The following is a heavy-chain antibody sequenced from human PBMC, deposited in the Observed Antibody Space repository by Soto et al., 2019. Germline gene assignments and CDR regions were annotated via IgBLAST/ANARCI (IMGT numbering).Heavy chain of an antibody. CDR3: ARDTGTYPYYFDY. CDR1: GGSISSGENF. Sequence: SETLSLTCTVSGGSISSGENFWNWVRQSPGKGLEWIGYIHHSGSTYYNPSLKSRLTISVDTSKNQISLKLNSVTAADTAVYYCARDTGTYPYYFDYWGQGTLVTVST. CDR2: IHHSGST. J-gene: IGHJ4*02. V-gene: IGHV4-30-4*01. D-gene: IGHD1-26*01.